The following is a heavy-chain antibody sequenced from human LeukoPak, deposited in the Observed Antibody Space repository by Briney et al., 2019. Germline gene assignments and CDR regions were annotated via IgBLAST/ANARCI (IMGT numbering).Heavy chain of an antibody. CDR1: GYTFTSYD. D-gene: IGHD3-16*02. J-gene: IGHJ6*02. Sequence: SVKVSCKASGYTFTSYDINWVRQATGQGLEWMGWMNPNSGNTGYAQKFQGRVTMTRNTSISTAYMELSSLRSEDTAVYYCARGTITFGGVIVKAYYGMDVWGQGTTVTVSS. CDR2: MNPNSGNT. CDR3: ARGTITFGGVIVKAYYGMDV. V-gene: IGHV1-8*01.